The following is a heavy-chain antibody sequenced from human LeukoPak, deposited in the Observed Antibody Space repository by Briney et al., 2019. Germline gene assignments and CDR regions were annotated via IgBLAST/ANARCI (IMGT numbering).Heavy chain of an antibody. D-gene: IGHD3-10*01. Sequence: GGSLRLSCAASGITFSSFGMHWARQAPGKGLEWLPIISYDGNNKYYADSVKGRFTISRDNSKNTVYLQMNSLRAEDTAVYYCAKDRYYYGSGTYPLDYWGQGTLVTVSS. CDR2: ISYDGNNK. CDR1: GITFSSFG. V-gene: IGHV3-30*18. CDR3: AKDRYYYGSGTYPLDY. J-gene: IGHJ4*02.